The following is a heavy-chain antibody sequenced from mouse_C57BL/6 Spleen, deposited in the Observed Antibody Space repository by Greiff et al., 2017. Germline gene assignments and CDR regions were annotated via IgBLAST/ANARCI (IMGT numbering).Heavy chain of an antibody. CDR2: IWGDGST. V-gene: IGHV2-3*01. Sequence: VQLVESGPGLVAPSQSLSITCTVSGFSLTSYGVSWVRQPPGKGLEWMGEIWGDGSTHYPSALITRLNISKENSKGKFFLKQNMLQTADTTTYNGAYLRSNGSSHYYIDYWGQGTTLTVSS. D-gene: IGHD1-1*01. CDR3: AYLRSNGSSHYYIDY. J-gene: IGHJ2*01. CDR1: GFSLTSYG.